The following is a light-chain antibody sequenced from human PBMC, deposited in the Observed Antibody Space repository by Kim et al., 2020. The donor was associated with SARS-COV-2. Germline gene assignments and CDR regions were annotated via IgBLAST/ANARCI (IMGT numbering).Light chain of an antibody. J-gene: IGLJ1*01. CDR1: SGDVGRYNL. Sequence: GQSINIFCTGTSGDVGRYNLVSWYEQRPGKAPNLIVYEVRRRPSGVSNRFAGSKSGNTASLTISGLQAEDEADYYCCSYAGATKYVFGTGTKVTVL. V-gene: IGLV2-23*02. CDR3: CSYAGATKYV. CDR2: EVR.